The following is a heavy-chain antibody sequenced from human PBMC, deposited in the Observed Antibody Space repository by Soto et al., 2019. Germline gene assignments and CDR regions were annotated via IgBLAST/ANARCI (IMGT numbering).Heavy chain of an antibody. D-gene: IGHD1-20*01. Sequence: PSETLSLTCTVSGGSIRSGGYYWSWIRQHPGKGLEWIGYIYYSGSTYYNPSLKSRVTISVDTSKNQFSLKLSSVTAADTAVYYCARGHDPIVNYYFDYWGQGTLVTVSS. V-gene: IGHV4-31*03. CDR1: GGSIRSGGYY. CDR3: ARGHDPIVNYYFDY. J-gene: IGHJ4*02. CDR2: IYYSGST.